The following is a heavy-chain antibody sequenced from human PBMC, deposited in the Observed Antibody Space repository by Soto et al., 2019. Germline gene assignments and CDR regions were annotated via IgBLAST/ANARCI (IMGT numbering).Heavy chain of an antibody. CDR1: GYTFTIFG. D-gene: IGHD2-21*02. J-gene: IGHJ4*02. CDR2: ISAYNGNT. V-gene: IGHV1-18*01. CDR3: ARGGTAIDS. Sequence: QVQLVKYGAEVKQPGSSVKVSCKASGYTFTIFGISWVRQAPGQGLEWMGWISAYNGNTNYAQTFQGRVTMTTDTSTSTAYMELRGLRSDDTAVYYCARGGTAIDSWGQGTLVTVSS.